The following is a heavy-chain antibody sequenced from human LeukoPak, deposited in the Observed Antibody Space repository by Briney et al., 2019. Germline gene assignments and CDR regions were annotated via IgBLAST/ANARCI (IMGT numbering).Heavy chain of an antibody. V-gene: IGHV4-4*07. J-gene: IGHJ6*03. CDR1: GGSISSYY. Sequence: SETLSLTCTVSGGSISSYYWSWIRQPAGKGLEWIGRIYTSGSTNYNPSLKSRVTISVDTSKNQFSLKLSSVTAADTAVYYCARDRYYYDSSGYYGEYYYYMDVWGKGTTVTISS. D-gene: IGHD3-22*01. CDR3: ARDRYYYDSSGYYGEYYYYMDV. CDR2: IYTSGST.